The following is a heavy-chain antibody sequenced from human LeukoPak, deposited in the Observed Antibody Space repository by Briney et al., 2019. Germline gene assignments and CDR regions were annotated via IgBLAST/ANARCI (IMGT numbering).Heavy chain of an antibody. Sequence: SETLSLTCAVYGGSFSGYYWSWIRQPPGKGLEWIGEINHSGSTNYNPSLKSRVTISVDTSKNQFSLKLSSVTAADTAVYYCARGPWVSYYYYYYMDVRGKGTTVTVSS. D-gene: IGHD7-27*01. J-gene: IGHJ6*03. CDR2: INHSGST. CDR3: ARGPWVSYYYYYYMDV. V-gene: IGHV4-34*01. CDR1: GGSFSGYY.